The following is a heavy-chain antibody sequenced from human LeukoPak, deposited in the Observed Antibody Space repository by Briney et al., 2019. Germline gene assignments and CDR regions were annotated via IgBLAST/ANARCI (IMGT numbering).Heavy chain of an antibody. V-gene: IGHV3-30*04. J-gene: IGHJ4*02. CDR3: ARGPRAIVVVVAATPPTY. D-gene: IGHD2-15*01. CDR1: GFTFSSYA. CDR2: ISYDGSNK. Sequence: GGSLRLSCAASGFTFSSYAMPWVRQAPGKWLEWVAVISYDGSNKYYADSVKGRFTNSRDNSKNTLYLQMNSLRAEDTAVYYCARGPRAIVVVVAATPPTYWGQGTLVTVSS.